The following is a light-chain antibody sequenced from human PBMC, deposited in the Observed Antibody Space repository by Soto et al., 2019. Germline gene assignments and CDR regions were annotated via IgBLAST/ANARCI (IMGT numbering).Light chain of an antibody. Sequence: DIQMTQSPSSLSASVGDRVTITCRASQGVSAYLLWYHQRQGRAPKLLIYAASNLLSGVPSRFTGRGSGTNFTLTISSPQLEALERYDCQESSSTPHTFGQGTKLETK. V-gene: IGKV1-39*01. J-gene: IGKJ2*01. CDR3: QESSSTPHT. CDR1: QGVSAY. CDR2: AAS.